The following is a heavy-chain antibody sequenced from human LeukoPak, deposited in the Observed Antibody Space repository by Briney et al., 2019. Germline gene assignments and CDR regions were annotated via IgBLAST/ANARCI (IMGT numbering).Heavy chain of an antibody. CDR3: ARDLRGYSYGGPRGWFDP. CDR2: INHSGST. D-gene: IGHD5-18*01. Sequence: SETLSLTCAVYGGSFSGYYWSWIRQPPGRGLEWIGEINHSGSTNYNPSLKSRVTISVDTSKNQFSLKLSSVTAADTAVYYCARDLRGYSYGGPRGWFDPWGQGTLVTVSS. V-gene: IGHV4-34*01. CDR1: GGSFSGYY. J-gene: IGHJ5*02.